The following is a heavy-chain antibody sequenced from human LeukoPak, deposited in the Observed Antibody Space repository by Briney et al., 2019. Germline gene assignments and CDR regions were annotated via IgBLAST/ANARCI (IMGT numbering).Heavy chain of an antibody. D-gene: IGHD3-22*01. J-gene: IGHJ4*02. CDR1: GYTFTGYY. CDR2: INPNSGGT. CDR3: ARDSSGYYYFDY. V-gene: IGHV1-2*02. Sequence: ASVKVSCKASGYTFTGYYMHWVRQARGQGLEWMGWINPNSGGTNYAQKFQGRVTMTRDTSISTAYMELRRLRSDDTAVYYCARDSSGYYYFDYWGQGTLVTVSS.